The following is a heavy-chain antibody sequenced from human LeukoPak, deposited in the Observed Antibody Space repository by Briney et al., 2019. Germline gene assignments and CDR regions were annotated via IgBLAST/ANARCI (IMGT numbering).Heavy chain of an antibody. CDR2: IYYSGST. D-gene: IGHD3-3*01. CDR3: ASINYDFWSGYPY. V-gene: IGHV4-39*01. J-gene: IGHJ4*02. Sequence: SETLSLTCTVSGGSISSSSYYWGWIRQPPGKGLEWIGGIYYSGSTYYNPSLKSRVTISVDTSKNQFSLKLSSVTAADTAVYYCASINYDFWSGYPYWGQGTLVTVSS. CDR1: GGSISSSSYY.